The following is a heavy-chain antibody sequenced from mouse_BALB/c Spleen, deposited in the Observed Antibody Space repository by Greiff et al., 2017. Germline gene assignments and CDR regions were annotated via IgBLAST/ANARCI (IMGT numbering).Heavy chain of an antibody. J-gene: IGHJ3*01. CDR2: IWSGGST. V-gene: IGHV2-2*02. D-gene: IGHD3-1*01. Sequence: QVQLKQSGPGLVQPSQSLSITCTVSGFSLTSYGVHWVRQSPGKGLEWLGVIWSGGSTDYNAAFISRLSISKDNSKSQVFFKMNSLQANDTAIYYCARKTLGLAYWGQGTLVTVSA. CDR3: ARKTLGLAY. CDR1: GFSLTSYG.